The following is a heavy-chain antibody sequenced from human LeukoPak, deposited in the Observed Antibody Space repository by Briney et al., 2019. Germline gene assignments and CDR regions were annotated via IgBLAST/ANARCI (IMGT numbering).Heavy chain of an antibody. CDR2: ISYDGSNK. V-gene: IGHV3-30*18. D-gene: IGHD3-22*01. J-gene: IGHJ1*01. CDR1: GFNFSTYG. CDR3: AKDQGAMIVEGYFQH. Sequence: PGRSLRLSCAASGFNFSTYGMHWVRQAPGKGLEWVAVISYDGSNKYYADSVKGRFTISRDNSKNTLYLQMNSLRAEDTAVYYCAKDQGAMIVEGYFQHWGQGTLVTVSS.